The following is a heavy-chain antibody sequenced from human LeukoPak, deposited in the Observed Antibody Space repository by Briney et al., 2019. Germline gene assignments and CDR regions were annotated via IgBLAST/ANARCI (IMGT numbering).Heavy chain of an antibody. J-gene: IGHJ4*02. CDR2: TYYRSKWYF. V-gene: IGHV6-1*01. Sequence: SQTLSLTCAISGDSVSSNSAAWNWLRQSPSRGLEWLRRTYYRSKWYFNYAVSVKTRITINTDTSKNQFSLQLNSVTPADTAMSYCARENSNTGMLDYWGQGTLVTVSS. CDR1: GDSVSSNSAA. CDR3: ARENSNTGMLDY. D-gene: IGHD2-2*01.